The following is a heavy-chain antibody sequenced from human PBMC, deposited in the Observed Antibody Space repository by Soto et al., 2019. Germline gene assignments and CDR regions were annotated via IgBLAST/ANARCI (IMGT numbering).Heavy chain of an antibody. J-gene: IGHJ4*02. CDR1: GFTFSDYA. CDR2: VSHDGRNS. Sequence: VQLVESGGGVVQPGRSLRLSCAASGFTFSDYAMHWVRQAPGQGLEWVAVVSHDGRNSHYADSVKGRFTISRDSSKNTVSLEMTSLRAEDTAVYYCAKGGRQWLVTADFNYWGQGALVTFSS. D-gene: IGHD6-19*01. V-gene: IGHV3-30*18. CDR3: AKGGRQWLVTADFNY.